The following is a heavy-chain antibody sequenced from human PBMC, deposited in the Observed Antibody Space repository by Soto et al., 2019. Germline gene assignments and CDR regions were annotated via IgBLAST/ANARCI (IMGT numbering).Heavy chain of an antibody. J-gene: IGHJ5*02. V-gene: IGHV1-18*04. CDR2: ISAYNGNT. CDR1: GYTFTSYG. Sequence: QVQLVQSGVEVKKRGASVKVSCKASGYTFTSYGISWVRQAPGQGLEWMGWISAYNGNTNYAQKIQGRVTMTTDTVMSTAYMELRSLRSDDTAVYYCARDLCFFRGCYSSFRWFDPWGQGPLVTVSS. CDR3: ARDLCFFRGCYSSFRWFDP. D-gene: IGHD2-21*02.